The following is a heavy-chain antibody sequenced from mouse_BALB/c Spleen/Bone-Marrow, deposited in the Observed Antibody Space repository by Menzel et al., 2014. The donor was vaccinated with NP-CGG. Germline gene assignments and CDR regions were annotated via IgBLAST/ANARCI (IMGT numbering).Heavy chain of an antibody. CDR3: ARYGNYCYAMDY. CDR1: GFNIKDTY. D-gene: IGHD2-1*01. J-gene: IGHJ4*01. Sequence: EAQLQQSGAELVKPGASVKLSRTASGFNIKDTYKHWVKQRPEQGLEWIGRIDPANGNTKYDPKFQGKATITADTSSNTAYLQLSSLTSEDTAVYHCARYGNYCYAMDYWGQGTSVTVSS. V-gene: IGHV14-3*02. CDR2: IDPANGNT.